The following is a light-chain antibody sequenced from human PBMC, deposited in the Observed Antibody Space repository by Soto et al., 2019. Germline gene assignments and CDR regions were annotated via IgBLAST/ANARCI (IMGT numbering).Light chain of an antibody. V-gene: IGKV1-27*01. CDR1: QGISNY. CDR2: AAS. J-gene: IGKJ1*01. Sequence: DIHMTQSPSSLSASLGDRVTITFRASQGISNYLAWYQQKPGKVPKLLIYAASTLQSGVPSWFSGSGSGTDFTLTISSLQPEDVATYYCQKYNSAPLTFGQGTKVDI. CDR3: QKYNSAPLT.